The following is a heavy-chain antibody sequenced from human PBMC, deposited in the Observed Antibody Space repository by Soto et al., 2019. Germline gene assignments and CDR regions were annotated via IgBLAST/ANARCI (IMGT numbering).Heavy chain of an antibody. V-gene: IGHV3-23*01. CDR2: ISGGADSK. D-gene: IGHD3-9*01. CDR3: TKGDWADY. J-gene: IGHJ4*02. CDR1: GFSFVSFA. Sequence: EVQLLESGGGLVQPGGSLRLSCAASGFSFVSFAMSWVRQAPGRGLEWVSTISGGADSKYYADSVQGRFTISRDNSRNTVYLQMNSLRADDTATYYCTKGDWADYWGQGALVTVSS.